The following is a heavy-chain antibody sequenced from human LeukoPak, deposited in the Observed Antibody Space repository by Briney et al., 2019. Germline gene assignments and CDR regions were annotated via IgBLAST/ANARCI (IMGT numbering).Heavy chain of an antibody. V-gene: IGHV4-39*01. CDR2: IYYSGST. CDR1: GGPISSSSSY. J-gene: IGHJ4*02. Sequence: SQTLSLTCTVSGGPISSSSSYWGWIRQPPGKGLEWIGSIYYSGSTYYNPSLKSRVTISVDTSKNQFSLKLSSVAAADTAVYYCAGRPSGSYFGLDYWGQGTLVTVSS. D-gene: IGHD1-26*01. CDR3: AGRPSGSYFGLDY.